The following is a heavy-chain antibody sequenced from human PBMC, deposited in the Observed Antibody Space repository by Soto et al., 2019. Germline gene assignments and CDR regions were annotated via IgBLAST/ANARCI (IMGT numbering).Heavy chain of an antibody. CDR2: IYYSGST. D-gene: IGHD6-19*01. Sequence: QLQLQESGPGLVKPSETLSLTCTVSGGSISSSSYYWGWIRQPPGKGLEWIGSIYYSGSTYYNPSLKSRVTISVDTSKNQFSLKLSSVTAADTAVYYCARQGRVAVAGNFDYWGQGTLVTVSS. CDR3: ARQGRVAVAGNFDY. J-gene: IGHJ4*02. V-gene: IGHV4-39*01. CDR1: GGSISSSSYY.